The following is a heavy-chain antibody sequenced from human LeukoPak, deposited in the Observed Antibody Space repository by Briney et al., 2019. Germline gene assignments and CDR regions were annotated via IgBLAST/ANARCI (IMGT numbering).Heavy chain of an antibody. D-gene: IGHD6-19*01. V-gene: IGHV3-21*04. CDR3: AKTPRDTLAVAAFDY. CDR1: GFTFSSYT. Sequence: PGGSLRLSCAASGFTFSSYTMNWVRQAPGKGLEWVSSISSSSSYIYHADSVKGRFTISRDNSKNTLYLQMNSLRAEDTAVYYCAKTPRDTLAVAAFDYWGQGTLVTVSS. CDR2: ISSSSSYI. J-gene: IGHJ4*02.